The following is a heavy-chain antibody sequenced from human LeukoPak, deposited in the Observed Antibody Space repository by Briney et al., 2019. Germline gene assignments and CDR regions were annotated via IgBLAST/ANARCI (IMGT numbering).Heavy chain of an antibody. D-gene: IGHD3-16*01. CDR1: GYTFTSYG. Sequence: ASVKVSCKASGYTFTSYGISWARQATGQGLEWMGWMNPNSGNTGYAQKFQGRVTMTRNTSISTAYMELSSLRSEDTAVYYCARVEGAPDYYYYMDVWGKGTTVTISS. J-gene: IGHJ6*03. V-gene: IGHV1-8*02. CDR3: ARVEGAPDYYYYMDV. CDR2: MNPNSGNT.